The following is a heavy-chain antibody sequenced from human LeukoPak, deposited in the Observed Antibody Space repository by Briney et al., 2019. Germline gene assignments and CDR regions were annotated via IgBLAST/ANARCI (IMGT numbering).Heavy chain of an antibody. Sequence: ASVKVSCKASGYTFTGYYMHWVRQAPGQGLEWMGWINPNSGGTNYAQKFQGWVTMTRDTSISTAYMELSRLRSDDTAVYYYARDRGYSYGYDYWGQGTLVTVSS. V-gene: IGHV1-2*04. J-gene: IGHJ4*02. CDR2: INPNSGGT. D-gene: IGHD5-18*01. CDR1: GYTFTGYY. CDR3: ARDRGYSYGYDY.